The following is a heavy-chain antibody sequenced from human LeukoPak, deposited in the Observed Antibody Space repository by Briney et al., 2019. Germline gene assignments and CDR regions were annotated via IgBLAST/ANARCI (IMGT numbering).Heavy chain of an antibody. CDR1: GGSISSYY. Sequence: SETLSLTCTVSGGSISSYYWSWIRQPPGKGQEWIGYIYYSGSTNYNPSLKSRVTISVDTSKNQFSLKLSSVTAADTAVYYCARASVDTAMVTDYWGQGTLVTVSS. D-gene: IGHD5-18*01. V-gene: IGHV4-59*01. J-gene: IGHJ4*02. CDR2: IYYSGST. CDR3: ARASVDTAMVTDY.